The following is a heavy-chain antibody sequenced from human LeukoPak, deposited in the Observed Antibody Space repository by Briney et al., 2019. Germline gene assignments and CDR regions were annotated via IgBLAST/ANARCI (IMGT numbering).Heavy chain of an antibody. Sequence: TSETLSLTCTVSGGSISSYYWSWIRQPPGKGLEWIGYIYYSGSTNYNPSLKSRVTISVDTSKNQLSLKLSSVTAADTAVYYCARVAGGYSYGYAADYWGQGTLVTVSS. CDR3: ARVAGGYSYGYAADY. CDR2: IYYSGST. V-gene: IGHV4-59*01. J-gene: IGHJ4*02. D-gene: IGHD5-18*01. CDR1: GGSISSYY.